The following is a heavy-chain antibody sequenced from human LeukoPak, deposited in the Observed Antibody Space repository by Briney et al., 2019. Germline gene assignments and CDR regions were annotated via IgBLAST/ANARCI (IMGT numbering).Heavy chain of an antibody. V-gene: IGHV4-34*01. CDR1: GGSFSGYY. Sequence: SETLSLTCAVYGGSFSGYYWSWIRQPPGKGLEWIGEVNHSGSTNYNPSLKSRVTMSVDSSKTQFSLKLSSVTAADTAVYYCARNLYSGYVYWGQGTLVTVSS. J-gene: IGHJ4*02. CDR3: ARNLYSGYVY. D-gene: IGHD5-12*01. CDR2: VNHSGST.